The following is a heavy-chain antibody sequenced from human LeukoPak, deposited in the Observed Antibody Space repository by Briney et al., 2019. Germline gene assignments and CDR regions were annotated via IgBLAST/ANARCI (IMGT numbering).Heavy chain of an antibody. Sequence: GASVKVSCKASGYTFTSYGISWVRQAPGQGLEWMGWISGYNGNTKYTQKLQGRVTMTTDTSTSTAYMELRSLRSDDTAVYYCARGRYCSSTSCLPPAHWGQGTLVTVSS. V-gene: IGHV1-18*01. D-gene: IGHD2-2*01. CDR3: ARGRYCSSTSCLPPAH. J-gene: IGHJ4*02. CDR2: ISGYNGNT. CDR1: GYTFTSYG.